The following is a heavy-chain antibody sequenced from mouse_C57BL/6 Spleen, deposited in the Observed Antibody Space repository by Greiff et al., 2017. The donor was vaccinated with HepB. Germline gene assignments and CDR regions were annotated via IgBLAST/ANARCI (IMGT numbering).Heavy chain of an antibody. J-gene: IGHJ3*01. CDR2: IDPENGDT. CDR3: TSTAQAKWFAY. V-gene: IGHV14-4*01. Sequence: EVKLQQSGAELVRPGASVKLSCTASGFNIKDDYMHWVKQRPEQGLEWIGWIDPENGDTEYASKFQGKATITADTSSNTAYLQLSSLTSEDTAVYYCTSTAQAKWFAYWGQGTLVTVSA. CDR1: GFNIKDDY. D-gene: IGHD3-2*02.